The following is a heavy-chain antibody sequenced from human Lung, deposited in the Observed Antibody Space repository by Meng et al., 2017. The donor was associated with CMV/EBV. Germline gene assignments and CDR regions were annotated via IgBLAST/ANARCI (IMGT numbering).Heavy chain of an antibody. D-gene: IGHD2-2*01. J-gene: IGHJ6*02. CDR1: GDSVSSNIAA. Sequence: QTXSLTXXISGDSVSSNIAAWNWIRQSPSRGLEWLGRTYYRSKWYNDYAVSVKSRITINPYTSKNQFSLQLNSVTPEDTAVYYCAKGCCSSTSYLPLARTRMDVWGQGXTVTVSS. CDR2: TYYRSKWYN. V-gene: IGHV6-1*01. CDR3: AKGCCSSTSYLPLARTRMDV.